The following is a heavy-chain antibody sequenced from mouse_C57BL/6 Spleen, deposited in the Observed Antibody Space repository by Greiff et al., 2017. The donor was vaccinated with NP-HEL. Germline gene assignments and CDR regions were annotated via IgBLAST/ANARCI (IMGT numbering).Heavy chain of an antibody. CDR2: IDPSDSET. CDR1: GYTFTSYW. Sequence: QVQLKHPGAELVRPGSSVKLSCKASGYTFTSYWMHWVKQRPIQGLEWIGNIDPSDSETHYNQKFKDKATLTVDKSSSTAYMQLSSLTSEDSAVYCCARLPTSGSSPLDYWGQGTTLTVSS. D-gene: IGHD1-1*01. CDR3: ARLPTSGSSPLDY. V-gene: IGHV1-52*01. J-gene: IGHJ2*01.